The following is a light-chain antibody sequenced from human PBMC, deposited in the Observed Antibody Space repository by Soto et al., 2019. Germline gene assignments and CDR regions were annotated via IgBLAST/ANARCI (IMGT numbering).Light chain of an antibody. CDR2: LGS. V-gene: IGKV2-28*01. CDR1: QSLLHNNGQNC. J-gene: IGKJ4*01. Sequence: DIVMTQSPLSLPVTPGEPASISCRSSQSLLHNNGQNCLDWYLQKPGQSPQLLIHLGSVRASGDPDRFSDSGSGKDFTPKISRVEADDVGVYYCMQALQGPPTFDGQTNVDIK. CDR3: MQALQGPPT.